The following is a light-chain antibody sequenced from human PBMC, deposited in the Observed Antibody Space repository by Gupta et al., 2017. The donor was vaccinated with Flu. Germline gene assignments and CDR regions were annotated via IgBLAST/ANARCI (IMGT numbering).Light chain of an antibody. J-gene: IGKJ4*01. CDR1: QSMSSN. CDR3: QQSNMCPLT. V-gene: IGKV1-39*01. CDR2: AAS. Sequence: DILMTQSPSSLSASVGDRVTITCRASQSMSSNLNWYQQKPGKAPKLLIYAASSLHSGVPARFSGSGSGTEFTLNISGLQSEDSAIYYCQQSNMCPLTFGGGTKVEIK.